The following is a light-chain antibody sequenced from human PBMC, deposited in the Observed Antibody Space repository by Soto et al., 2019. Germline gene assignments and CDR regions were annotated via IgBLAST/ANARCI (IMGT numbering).Light chain of an antibody. J-gene: IGLJ1*01. CDR2: DVT. CDR1: RSDVGGYNY. CDR3: SSYTRSSTYV. Sequence: QSALTQPASVSGSPGQSITISCTGTRSDVGGYNYVYWHQQHPGKAPKLMIYDVTNRPSGVSDRFSVSKSGNTASLTISGLKAEDEADYYCSSYTRSSTYVFGAGTKLTVL. V-gene: IGLV2-14*01.